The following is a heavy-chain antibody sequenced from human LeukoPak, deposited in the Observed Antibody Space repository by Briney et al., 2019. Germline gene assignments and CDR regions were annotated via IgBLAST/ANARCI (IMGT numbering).Heavy chain of an antibody. CDR3: ARDNYDMVLDI. D-gene: IGHD3-9*01. CDR1: GFTFSSYS. Sequence: PGGSLRLPCAASGFTFSSYSMNWVRQAPGKGLEWVSYISSSSSTIYYADSVKGRFTISRDNAKNSLYLQMNSLRAEDTAVYYCARDNYDMVLDIWGQGTTVTVSS. V-gene: IGHV3-48*01. CDR2: ISSSSSTI. J-gene: IGHJ3*02.